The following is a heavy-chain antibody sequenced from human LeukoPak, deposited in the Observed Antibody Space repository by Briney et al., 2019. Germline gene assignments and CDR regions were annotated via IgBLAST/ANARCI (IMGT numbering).Heavy chain of an antibody. CDR3: AGSILTGYPNFDY. Sequence: GGSLRLSCAASGFTFSSYAMSWVRQAPGKGLEWVSAISGSGGSTYYADSVKGRFTISRDNAKNSLYLQMNSLRAEDTAVYYCAGSILTGYPNFDYWGQGTLVTVSS. D-gene: IGHD3-9*01. J-gene: IGHJ4*02. V-gene: IGHV3-23*01. CDR2: ISGSGGST. CDR1: GFTFSSYA.